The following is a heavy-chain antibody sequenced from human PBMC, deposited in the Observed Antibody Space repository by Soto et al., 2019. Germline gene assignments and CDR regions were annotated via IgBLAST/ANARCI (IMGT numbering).Heavy chain of an antibody. CDR1: GGSISSYY. V-gene: IGHV4-4*07. CDR3: ARAGVIAAAYNWFDP. D-gene: IGHD6-13*01. CDR2: IYTSGST. Sequence: SETLSLTCTVSGGSISSYYWSWIRQPAGKGLEWIGRIYTSGSTNYNPSLKSRVTMSVDTSKNQFSLKLSSVTAANTAVYYCARAGVIAAAYNWFDPWGQGTLVTVSS. J-gene: IGHJ5*02.